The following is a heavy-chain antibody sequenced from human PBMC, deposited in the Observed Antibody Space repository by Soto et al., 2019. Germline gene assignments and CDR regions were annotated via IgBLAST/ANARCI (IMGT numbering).Heavy chain of an antibody. D-gene: IGHD3-22*01. CDR1: GYSFTSYW. Sequence: GESLKISCKCSGYSFTSYWIGLVRQMPGKGLEWMGIIYPGDSDTRYSPSFQGQVTISADKSISTAYLQWSSLKASDTAMYYCARHRRDSSGYYYYYGMDVWGQGTTVTVSS. J-gene: IGHJ6*02. CDR2: IYPGDSDT. CDR3: ARHRRDSSGYYYYYGMDV. V-gene: IGHV5-51*01.